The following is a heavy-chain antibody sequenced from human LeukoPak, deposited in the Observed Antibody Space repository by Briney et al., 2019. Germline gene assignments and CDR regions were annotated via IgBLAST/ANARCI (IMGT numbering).Heavy chain of an antibody. J-gene: IGHJ5*02. CDR2: ISSSSSAL. V-gene: IGHV3-48*01. CDR3: AASAYYYGSGPFDP. CDR1: GFTLSSNS. Sequence: GGSLRLSCVASGFTLSSNSMNWVRQAPGKGLEWVSYISSSSSALYYADSVKGRFTISRDNAKNSLYLQMNSLRAEDTAVYYCAASAYYYGSGPFDPWGQGTLVTVSS. D-gene: IGHD3-10*01.